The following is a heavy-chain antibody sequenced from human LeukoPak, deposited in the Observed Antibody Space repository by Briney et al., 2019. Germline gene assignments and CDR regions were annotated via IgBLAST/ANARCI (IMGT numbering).Heavy chain of an antibody. D-gene: IGHD3-16*01. V-gene: IGHV4-4*07. CDR2: IYTSGST. Sequence: SETLSLTCTVSAGSISTYYWSWIRQPAGKGLEWIGRIYTSGSTNYNPSLKSRVTMSVDTSKNQFSLKLSSVTAADTAVYFCARDYEDAFDIWDQGTMVTVSS. CDR3: ARDYEDAFDI. J-gene: IGHJ3*02. CDR1: AGSISTYY.